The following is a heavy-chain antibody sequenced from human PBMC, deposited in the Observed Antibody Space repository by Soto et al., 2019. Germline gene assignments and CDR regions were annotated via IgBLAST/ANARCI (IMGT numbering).Heavy chain of an antibody. J-gene: IGHJ4*02. CDR1: GYIFSDYY. CDR2: ISTSVTII. D-gene: IGHD6-19*01. V-gene: IGHV3-11*01. Sequence: QGQLVESGGGLVQPGGSLRLSCAASGYIFSDYYMTWIRQAPGKGLEWVSYISTSVTIISYADSVKGRCTISRDDAKSSRYRQMSRLRADDTAIYYCARAGGSGWSVDYWGQGSLVTVSS. CDR3: ARAGGSGWSVDY.